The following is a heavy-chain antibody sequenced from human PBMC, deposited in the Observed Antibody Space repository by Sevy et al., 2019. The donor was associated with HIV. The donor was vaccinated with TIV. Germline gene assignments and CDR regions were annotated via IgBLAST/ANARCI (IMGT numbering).Heavy chain of an antibody. CDR1: GFTFSSYA. J-gene: IGHJ3*02. CDR2: ISYDGSNK. Sequence: GGSLRLSCAASGFTFSSYAMHWVRQAPGKGLEWVAVISYDGSNKYYADSVKGRFTISRDNSKNTLYLQMNSLRAEDTAVYYCARLYSPAYYDFWSGSYDAFDIWGQGTMVTASS. D-gene: IGHD3-3*01. CDR3: ARLYSPAYYDFWSGSYDAFDI. V-gene: IGHV3-30-3*01.